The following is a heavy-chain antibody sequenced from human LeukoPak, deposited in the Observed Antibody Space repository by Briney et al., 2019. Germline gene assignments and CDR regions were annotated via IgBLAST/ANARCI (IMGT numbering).Heavy chain of an antibody. D-gene: IGHD1-14*01. CDR2: NPYSCST. CDR1: CSSISYYF. V-gene: IGHV4-59*12. Sequence: SDILTFTWAVSCSSISYYFGRLLQQPAGKGLGMGGYNPYSCSTNYNPSLHSRVTISVDTSINQYSLQVSSVTAADTAVYYCARVVDRNKYGYDALDIWGQGTMVTVSS. J-gene: IGHJ3*02. CDR3: ARVVDRNKYGYDALDI.